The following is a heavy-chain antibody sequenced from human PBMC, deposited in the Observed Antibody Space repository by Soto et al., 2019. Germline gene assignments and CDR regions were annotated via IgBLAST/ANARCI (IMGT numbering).Heavy chain of an antibody. V-gene: IGHV1-18*01. CDR2: ISAYNGNT. J-gene: IGHJ3*02. CDR3: ARGWPINSGYVRVGAFDI. CDR1: GSTFTSYG. D-gene: IGHD5-12*01. Sequence: ASLKVSCNTSGSTFTSYGISCVRHSPGQGGEWMGWISAYNGNTNYAQKLQGRVTMTTDTSTSTAYMELRSLRSDDTAVYYCARGWPINSGYVRVGAFDIWGQGTMVTVSS.